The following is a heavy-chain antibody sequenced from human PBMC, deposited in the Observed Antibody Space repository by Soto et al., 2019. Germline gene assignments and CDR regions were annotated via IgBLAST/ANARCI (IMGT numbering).Heavy chain of an antibody. CDR2: VSWNSEIV. D-gene: IGHD2-15*01. CDR1: GFKFGDYA. J-gene: IGHJ6*02. CDR3: AKDRGPCSGNKCSSLYYYYGMDV. Sequence: SLRLSCEASGFKFGDYAMHWARQAPGKGLEWVSGVSWNSEIVGYADSVKGRFTISRDNAKNSLYLEMNSLRTEDTALYYCAKDRGPCSGNKCSSLYYYYGMDVWGQGTTVTVSS. V-gene: IGHV3-9*01.